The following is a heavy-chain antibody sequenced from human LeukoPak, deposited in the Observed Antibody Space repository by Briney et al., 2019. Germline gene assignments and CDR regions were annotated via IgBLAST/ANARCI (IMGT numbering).Heavy chain of an antibody. CDR1: GFTFDDYG. Sequence: PGGSLRLSCAASGFTFDDYGMSWVRQAPGKGLEWVSGISGSGDSTNYADSVKGRFTISRDNSKNTLYLQMNSLRAEDTAEYYCANQFTWWIGAFDIWGQGTMVTVSS. J-gene: IGHJ3*02. CDR2: ISGSGDST. V-gene: IGHV3-23*01. D-gene: IGHD2-15*01. CDR3: ANQFTWWIGAFDI.